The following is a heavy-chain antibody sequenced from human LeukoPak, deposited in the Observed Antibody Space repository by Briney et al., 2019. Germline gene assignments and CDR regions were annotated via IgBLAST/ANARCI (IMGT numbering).Heavy chain of an antibody. Sequence: SETLSLTCTVSGGSFSGYYGSWIRQPPGKGLAWIGYIYYSGSTNYNPSLKSRVTISVDTSKNQFSLKLSSVTAADTAVYYCARHLDSSGYDAFDIWGQGTMVTVSS. V-gene: IGHV4-59*08. D-gene: IGHD3-22*01. CDR3: ARHLDSSGYDAFDI. J-gene: IGHJ3*02. CDR1: GGSFSGYY. CDR2: IYYSGST.